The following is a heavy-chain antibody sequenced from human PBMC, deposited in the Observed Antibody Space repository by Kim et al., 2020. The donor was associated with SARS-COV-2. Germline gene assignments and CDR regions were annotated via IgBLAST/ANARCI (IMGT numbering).Heavy chain of an antibody. V-gene: IGHV3-33*06. Sequence: KGRFTISRDNSKNTLYLQMNSLRAEDTAVYYCAKDLYYYDSSGYDYGMDVWGQGTTVTVSS. J-gene: IGHJ6*02. CDR3: AKDLYYYDSSGYDYGMDV. D-gene: IGHD3-22*01.